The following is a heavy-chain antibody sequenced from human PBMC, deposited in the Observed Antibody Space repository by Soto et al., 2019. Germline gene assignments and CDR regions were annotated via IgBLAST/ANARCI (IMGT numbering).Heavy chain of an antibody. J-gene: IGHJ4*02. V-gene: IGHV4-39*01. CDR1: GGSTSDKSYF. Sequence: ASETLSLTCSVSGGSTSDKSYFWGWVRQSPGKALEWIGSMYYSGSSYYNPSLKSRVAISVDTSKNQFSLKLRSVTAADTAVYFCARQGLLRLKPDFDSWGRRTLVTVCS. CDR3: ARQGLLRLKPDFDS. D-gene: IGHD2-21*02. CDR2: MYYSGSS.